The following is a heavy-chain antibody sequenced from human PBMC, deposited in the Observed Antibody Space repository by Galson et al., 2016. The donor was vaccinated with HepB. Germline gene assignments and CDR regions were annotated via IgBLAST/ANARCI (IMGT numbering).Heavy chain of an antibody. D-gene: IGHD6-19*01. CDR2: LFGSGGTS. V-gene: IGHV3-23*01. CDR1: GFTFSSYA. Sequence: SLRLSCAASGFTFSSYAMTWARQAPGKGPEWVSGLFGSGGTSYYADSVKGRFTISRDNSKNTLYVQMDSLRVEDSAVYYCAKALYSSPFVSAYDIWGQGTMVTVSS. J-gene: IGHJ3*02. CDR3: AKALYSSPFVSAYDI.